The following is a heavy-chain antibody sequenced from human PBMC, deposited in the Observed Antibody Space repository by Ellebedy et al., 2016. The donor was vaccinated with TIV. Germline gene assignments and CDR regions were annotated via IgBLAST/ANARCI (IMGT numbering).Heavy chain of an antibody. Sequence: GESLKISCTASGSTSSYYAMSWIRQAPGRGLEWVSTVSYTGAATYFADSVKGRFTISRDNSKNTLYLHMDSLRAADTAIYYCAKVMTGYSYAPDDFWGQGTLVTVSS. CDR2: VSYTGAAT. CDR1: GSTSSYYA. J-gene: IGHJ4*02. D-gene: IGHD5-18*01. CDR3: AKVMTGYSYAPDDF. V-gene: IGHV3-23*01.